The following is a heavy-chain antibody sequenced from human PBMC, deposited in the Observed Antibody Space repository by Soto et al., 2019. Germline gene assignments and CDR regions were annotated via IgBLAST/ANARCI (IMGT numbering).Heavy chain of an antibody. CDR3: AGMPYTSGLRFDP. J-gene: IGHJ5*02. CDR2: IYQSGVT. V-gene: IGHV4-30-2*01. D-gene: IGHD6-19*01. CDR1: GDSYSISTYS. Sequence: SETLSLTCNMSGDSYSISTYSWSWTRQPPGKALQWIGFIYQSGVTSYNPSLASRVSISLDRSNNQCSLKLKSVTAADTAVYFRAGMPYTSGLRFDPWGPGTLVTVSS.